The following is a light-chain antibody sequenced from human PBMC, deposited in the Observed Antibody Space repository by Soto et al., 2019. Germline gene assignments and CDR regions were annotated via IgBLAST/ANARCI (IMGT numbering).Light chain of an antibody. CDR1: QSLLSSSNSKNY. CDR3: QQCYSTPPT. V-gene: IGKV4-1*01. J-gene: IGKJ2*01. CDR2: WAY. Sequence: DIVMTQSPDSLAVSLGERATFNCKSSQSLLSSSNSKNYLAWYQQKPGQPPKLLIYWAYARESGVPDRFTGSGSGTDFTLTISSLQAEDVAVYYCQQCYSTPPTFGQGTKLEIK.